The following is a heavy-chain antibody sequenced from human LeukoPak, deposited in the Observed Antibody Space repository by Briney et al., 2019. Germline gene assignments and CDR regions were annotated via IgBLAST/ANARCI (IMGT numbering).Heavy chain of an antibody. V-gene: IGHV4-61*02. D-gene: IGHD6-19*01. Sequence: SETLSLTCTVSGGSISSGSYYWSWIRQPAGKGLEWIGRIYTSGSTNYNPSLKSRVTISVDTSKNQSSLKLSSVTAADTAVYYCARSSGWYSLGSWGQGTLVTVSS. CDR1: GGSISSGSYY. CDR2: IYTSGST. CDR3: ARSSGWYSLGS. J-gene: IGHJ4*02.